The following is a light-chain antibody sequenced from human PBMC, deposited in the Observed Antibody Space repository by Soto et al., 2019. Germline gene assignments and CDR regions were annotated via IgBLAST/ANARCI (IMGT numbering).Light chain of an antibody. V-gene: IGKV1-5*03. CDR1: QTISSW. J-gene: IGKJ1*01. CDR2: KTS. CDR3: QQYNSFPWT. Sequence: TLSGSVGDRVTITCRASQTISSWLAWYQQKPGKAPKLLIYKTSSLESGVPSRFSGSGSGTEFTLTISSLQPDDFATYYCQQYNSFPWTFGQGTKVDIK.